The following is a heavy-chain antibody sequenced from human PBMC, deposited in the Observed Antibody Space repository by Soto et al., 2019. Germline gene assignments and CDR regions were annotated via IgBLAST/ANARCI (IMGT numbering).Heavy chain of an antibody. D-gene: IGHD2-15*01. J-gene: IGHJ4*02. CDR2: INAGNGNT. Sequence: QVQLVQSGAEVKKPGASVKVSCKASGYTFTSYAMQWVRQAPGQRLEWMGWINAGNGNTKYSQKFQGRVTITRDTSASTAYMELRSLSSEDTAVYYCARGPGGPDGPGDYWGQGTLVTVSS. CDR3: ARGPGGPDGPGDY. CDR1: GYTFTSYA. V-gene: IGHV1-3*01.